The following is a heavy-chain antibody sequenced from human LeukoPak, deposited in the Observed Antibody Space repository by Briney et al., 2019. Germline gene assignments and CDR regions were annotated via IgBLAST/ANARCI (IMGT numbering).Heavy chain of an antibody. V-gene: IGHV3-7*01. CDR2: IKEDGSET. J-gene: IGHJ3*02. CDR1: GFIFKKYW. CDR3: ARDDKGVLRFSQGXDAFD. D-gene: IGHD3-3*01. Sequence: PGGSLRLSCAASGFIFKKYWMNWVRQVPGKGLECLANIKEDGSETYYADSVKGRFTISRDNPKNLLFLQINSLRVEDTAVYYCARDDKGVLRFSQGXDAFD.